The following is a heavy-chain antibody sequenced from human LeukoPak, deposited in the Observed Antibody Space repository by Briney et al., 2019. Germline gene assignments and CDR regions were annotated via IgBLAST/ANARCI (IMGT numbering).Heavy chain of an antibody. Sequence: GGSLRLSCAASGFTFSSYSMNWVRQAPGKGLEWVSSISSSSSHIYYADSVKGRFTISRDNAKNSLYLQMNSLRAEDTAVYYCARDRWEPVVVVPAAIAFWGQGTLVTVSS. J-gene: IGHJ4*02. CDR2: ISSSSSHI. CDR1: GFTFSSYS. CDR3: ARDRWEPVVVVPAAIAF. V-gene: IGHV3-21*01. D-gene: IGHD2-2*01.